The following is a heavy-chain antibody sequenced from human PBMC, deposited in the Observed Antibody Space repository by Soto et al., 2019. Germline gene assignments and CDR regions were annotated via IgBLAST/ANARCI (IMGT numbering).Heavy chain of an antibody. CDR3: VRDGTKTLRDWFDP. D-gene: IGHD1-1*01. Sequence: PSATLSLTCTGSGGSISSYYGSWIRQPPGKGLEWIGYIYYSGSTNYNPSLKSRVTISVDTSKKQFSLRLRSVTAADTAVYYCVRDGTKTLRDWFDPWGQGISVTVSS. CDR2: IYYSGST. J-gene: IGHJ5*02. CDR1: GGSISSYY. V-gene: IGHV4-59*12.